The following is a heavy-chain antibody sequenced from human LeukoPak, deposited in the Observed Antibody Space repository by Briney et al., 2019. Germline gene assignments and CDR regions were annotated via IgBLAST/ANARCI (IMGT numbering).Heavy chain of an antibody. CDR1: GYTFTSYY. J-gene: IGHJ4*02. CDR2: INPSGGST. V-gene: IGHV1-46*01. D-gene: IGHD4-11*01. CDR3: ARDMTTVTTQSTLDY. Sequence: ASVKVSCKASGYTFTSYYMHWVRQAPGQGLGWMGIINPSGGSTSYAQKFQGRVTMTRDTSTSTVYMELSSLRSEDTAVYYCARDMTTVTTQSTLDYWGQGTLVTVSS.